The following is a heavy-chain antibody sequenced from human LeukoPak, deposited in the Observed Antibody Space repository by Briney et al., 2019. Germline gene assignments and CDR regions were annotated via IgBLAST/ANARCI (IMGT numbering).Heavy chain of an antibody. CDR2: MNPNSGNT. CDR1: GGTFSSYA. J-gene: IGHJ1*01. V-gene: IGHV1-8*02. Sequence: ASVEVSCKASGGTFSSYAISWVRQAPGQGLEWMGWMNPNSGNTGYAQKFQGRVTMTRNTSISTAYMELSSLRSEDTAVYYCAINDNSRRYFQYWGQGTLVTVSS. D-gene: IGHD1-26*01. CDR3: AINDNSRRYFQY.